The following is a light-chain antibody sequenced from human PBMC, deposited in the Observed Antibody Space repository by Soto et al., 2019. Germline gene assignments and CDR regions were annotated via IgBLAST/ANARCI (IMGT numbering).Light chain of an antibody. CDR1: SSDVGSYNL. V-gene: IGLV2-23*02. J-gene: IGLJ2*01. CDR3: CSYAGSSNYVV. CDR2: EVS. Sequence: QSALTQPASVSGSPGQSITISCTGTSSDVGSYNLVSWYQPHPGKAPKLMIYEVSKRPSGVSNRFSGSKSGNTASLTISGLQAEDEADYYCCSYAGSSNYVVFGGGTQLTVL.